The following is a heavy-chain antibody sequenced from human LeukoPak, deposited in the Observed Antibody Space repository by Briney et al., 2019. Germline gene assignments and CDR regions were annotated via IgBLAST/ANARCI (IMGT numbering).Heavy chain of an antibody. Sequence: ASVNVSCKASGYTLTIYGIRWVRQAPGQALEWMGWISAYNCNTNYAQKPQGRVTMTTDTYTSTAYMEMRSLSSDDAAVYYCGRGGVDRAFGRYYYYMDVWGKGTTVTVSS. CDR3: GRGGVDRAFGRYYYYMDV. D-gene: IGHD5-18*01. CDR2: ISAYNCNT. J-gene: IGHJ6*03. V-gene: IGHV1-18*01. CDR1: GYTLTIYG.